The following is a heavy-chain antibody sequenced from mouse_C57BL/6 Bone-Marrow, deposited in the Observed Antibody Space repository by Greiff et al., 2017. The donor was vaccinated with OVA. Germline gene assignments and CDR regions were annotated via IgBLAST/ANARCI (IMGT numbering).Heavy chain of an antibody. CDR2: INPGSGST. D-gene: IGHD1-1*02. V-gene: IGHV1-54*01. Sequence: VQLVESGAELVRPGTSVKVSCKASGYAFTNYLIEWVKQRPGQGLEWIGVINPGSGSTNYNEKFKGKATLTADKSSSTAYMQLSSLTSEDSAVYFCARYGGYYFDYWGQGTTLTVSA. J-gene: IGHJ2*01. CDR3: ARYGGYYFDY. CDR1: GYAFTNYL.